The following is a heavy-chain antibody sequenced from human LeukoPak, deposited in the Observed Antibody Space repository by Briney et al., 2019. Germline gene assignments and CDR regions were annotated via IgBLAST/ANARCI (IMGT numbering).Heavy chain of an antibody. CDR3: ARDRKGPVNDVFDM. CDR2: SNSDGSST. J-gene: IGHJ3*02. V-gene: IGHV3-74*01. Sequence: PGGSLRLSCAASGFTFKTYWMHWVRQAPGKGLVWVSHSNSDGSSTSYADSVRGRFTISRDNAKNTLYLQMNSLRAEDTAVYYCARDRKGPVNDVFDMWGQGTMVTVSS. D-gene: IGHD1-14*01. CDR1: GFTFKTYW.